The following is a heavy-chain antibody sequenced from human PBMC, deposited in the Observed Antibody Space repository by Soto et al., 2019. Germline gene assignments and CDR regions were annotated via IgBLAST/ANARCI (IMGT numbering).Heavy chain of an antibody. CDR2: INSDETIT. J-gene: IGHJ4*02. V-gene: IGHV3-74*01. CDR1: GFTFSNYW. CDR3: VCFECGRTAVVTAMEANDY. Sequence: GGSLRLSCAASGFTFSNYWMHWVRQSPGKGLVWVSRINSDETITSYADSVKGRFTIARDNAKNTLYLQMSSLRVEDTALYYCVCFECGRTAVVTAMEANDYWGQGTLVTVSS. D-gene: IGHD2-21*02.